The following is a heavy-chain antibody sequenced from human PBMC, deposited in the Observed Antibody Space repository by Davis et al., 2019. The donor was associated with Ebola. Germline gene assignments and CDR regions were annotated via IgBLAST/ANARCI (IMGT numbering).Heavy chain of an antibody. Sequence: KVSCKGSEYNFITYWIGWVRQIPGKGLEWMGIIYPADSDTRYSPSFQGQVTISADRSISTAYLKLMRLKASDTAIYYCARLNDYYDSSGPATFSDYWGQGTLVTVSS. V-gene: IGHV5-51*01. J-gene: IGHJ4*02. D-gene: IGHD3-22*01. CDR2: IYPADSDT. CDR1: EYNFITYW. CDR3: ARLNDYYDSSGPATFSDY.